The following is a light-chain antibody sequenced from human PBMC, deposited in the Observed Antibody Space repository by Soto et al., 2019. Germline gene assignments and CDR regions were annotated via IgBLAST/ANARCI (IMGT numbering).Light chain of an antibody. CDR1: QGISSY. CDR3: QQYYSYPRT. V-gene: IGKV1-8*01. J-gene: IGKJ3*01. Sequence: AIRMTQSPSSLSASTGDRVTITCRASQGISSYLAWYQQKPGKAPKLLSYAASTLQRGVPSRFSGSGSGTDFTLTISCLQSEDFATFYCQQYYSYPRTLGPRTKVDIQ. CDR2: AAS.